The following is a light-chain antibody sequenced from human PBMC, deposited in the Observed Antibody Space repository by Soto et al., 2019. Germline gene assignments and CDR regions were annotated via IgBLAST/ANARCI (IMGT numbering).Light chain of an antibody. CDR2: EVS. J-gene: IGLJ2*01. Sequence: QSALTQPASVSGSPGQSITISCTGTSSDVGGYKYVSWYQHYPGKAPKLMIYEVSNRPSGVSNRFSSSKSGNTASLTISGLQAEDEADYYCISYTTSSTVVFGGGTKLTVL. CDR3: ISYTTSSTVV. CDR1: SSDVGGYKY. V-gene: IGLV2-14*01.